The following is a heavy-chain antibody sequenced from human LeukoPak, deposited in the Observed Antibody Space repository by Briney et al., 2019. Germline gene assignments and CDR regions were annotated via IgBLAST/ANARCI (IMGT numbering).Heavy chain of an antibody. CDR3: ARTVRATTYDAFDI. D-gene: IGHD1-26*01. J-gene: IGHJ3*02. CDR1: GYTFTGYY. CDR2: INPNSGGT. V-gene: IGHV1-2*06. Sequence: ASVKVSCKASGYTFTGYYMHWVRQAPGQGLEWMGRINPNSGGTNYAQKFQGRVTMTRDTSISTAYMELSRLRSDDTAVYYCARTVRATTYDAFDIWGQGTMVTVSS.